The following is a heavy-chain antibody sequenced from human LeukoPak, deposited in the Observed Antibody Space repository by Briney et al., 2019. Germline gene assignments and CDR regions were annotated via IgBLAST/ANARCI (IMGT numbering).Heavy chain of an antibody. Sequence: GGSLRLSCAASGFTFSSYGMNWVRQAPGKGLEWVANIKQDGSEKYYVDSVKGRFTISRDNAKNSLYLQMNSLRADDTAVYFCARARIDYWGQGTLVTVSS. V-gene: IGHV3-7*05. CDR1: GFTFSSYG. CDR3: ARARIDY. CDR2: IKQDGSEK. D-gene: IGHD1-14*01. J-gene: IGHJ4*02.